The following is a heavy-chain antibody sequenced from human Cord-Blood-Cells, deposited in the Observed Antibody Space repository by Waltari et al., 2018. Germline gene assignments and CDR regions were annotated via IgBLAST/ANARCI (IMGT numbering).Heavy chain of an antibody. CDR2: IIPIFGTA. CDR3: ARDKGYCGSTSCYGYYYGMDV. Sequence: KKPGSSVKVSCKASGGTFSSYAISWVRQAPGQGLEWMGGIIPIFGTANYAQTFQGRVTITADKSTSTAYMELSSLRSEDTAVYYCARDKGYCGSTSCYGYYYGMDVWGQGTTVTVSS. V-gene: IGHV1-69*06. J-gene: IGHJ6*02. CDR1: GGTFSSYA. D-gene: IGHD2-2*01.